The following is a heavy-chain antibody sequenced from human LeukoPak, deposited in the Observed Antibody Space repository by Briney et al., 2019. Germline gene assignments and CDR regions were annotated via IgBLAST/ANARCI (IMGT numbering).Heavy chain of an antibody. CDR1: VGSFSGYY. D-gene: IGHD3-16*01. CDR3: ARQSSAVITYFDP. V-gene: IGHV4-34*01. Sequence: SETLSLTCAVYVGSFSGYYWSWIRRPPGKGLEWIGSISYSGKTYYYPSLKSRVTISVDSSKKHFSLRLTSVTAADTAIYYCARQSSAVITYFDPWGQGTQVTVSS. J-gene: IGHJ5*02. CDR2: ISYSGKT.